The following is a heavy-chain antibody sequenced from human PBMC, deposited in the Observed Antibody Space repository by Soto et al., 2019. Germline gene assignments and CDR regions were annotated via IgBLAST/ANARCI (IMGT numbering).Heavy chain of an antibody. CDR2: FYWDGDR. CDR3: AHSRRLESCSGGSWYYFDF. V-gene: IGHV2-5*02. J-gene: IGHJ4*02. CDR1: GFSIYMDGVG. Sequence: QITLQESGPTLGQPTQTLTLTCTFSGFSIYMDGVGVGWIRQSPGAAPDWIAIFYWDGDRRYSPSLKSRRTITKDSPKHQVVLTMSNTDPGDTDTYYWAHSRRLESCSGGSWYYFDFWGQGTLVTVSS. D-gene: IGHD2-15*01.